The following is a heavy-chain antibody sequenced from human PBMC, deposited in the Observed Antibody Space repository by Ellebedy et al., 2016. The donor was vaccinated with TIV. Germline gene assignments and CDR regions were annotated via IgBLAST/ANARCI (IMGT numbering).Heavy chain of an antibody. V-gene: IGHV3-7*03. D-gene: IGHD3-22*01. CDR3: ARDQDGRRYYDSSGYSRFDAFDI. CDR2: IKQDGSEK. CDR1: GFTFSSYW. J-gene: IGHJ3*02. Sequence: PGGSLRLSCAASGFTFSSYWMSWVRQAPGKGLEWVANIKQDGSEKYYVDSVKGRFTISRDNAKNSLYLQMNSLRAEDTAVYYCARDQDGRRYYDSSGYSRFDAFDIWGQGTMVTVFS.